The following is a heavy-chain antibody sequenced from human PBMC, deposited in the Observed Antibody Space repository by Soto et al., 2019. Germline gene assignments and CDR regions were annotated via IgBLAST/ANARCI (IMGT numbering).Heavy chain of an antibody. CDR3: ARSIQDAIGVACPKDIWFDP. CDR1: GGTFRTYT. D-gene: IGHD6-19*01. Sequence: QVQLVQSGAEVKRPGSSVKVSCQTSGGTFRTYTINWVRQAPGQGLEWMGRIIPILDVANYAQKFQGRVTIPADTSTNTAHMKWRRLRSEDTAVYYCARSIQDAIGVACPKDIWFDPWGQGTLVTVSS. CDR2: IIPILDVA. J-gene: IGHJ5*02. V-gene: IGHV1-69*02.